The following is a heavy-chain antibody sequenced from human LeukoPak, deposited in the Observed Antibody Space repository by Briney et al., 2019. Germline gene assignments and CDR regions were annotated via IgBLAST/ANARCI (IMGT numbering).Heavy chain of an antibody. CDR2: IYYNGNT. V-gene: IGHV4-39*01. J-gene: IGHJ4*02. D-gene: IGHD1-26*01. CDR3: ARHGGGNYYDPFDN. CDR1: GGSISSSNFC. Sequence: SETLSLTCTVSGGSISSSNFCWGWIRQPPGKGLEWVGTIYYNGNTYYTPSLQSRVTISVDTSKNQLSLKLSSVTAADTAVYYCARHGGGNYYDPFDNWGQGTLVTVSS.